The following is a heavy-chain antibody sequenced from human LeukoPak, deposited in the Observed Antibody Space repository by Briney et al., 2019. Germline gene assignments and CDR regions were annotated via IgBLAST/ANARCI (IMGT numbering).Heavy chain of an antibody. CDR2: IYSGGGT. CDR3: ARTRPNSGYDRYYYYMDV. Sequence: GGSLRLSCAASGFTVSSNYTSWVRQAPGKGLEWVSVIYSGGGTYYADSVKGRFTISRDNSKNTLYHQMNSLRAEDTAVYYCARTRPNSGYDRYYYYMDVWGKGTTVTVSS. D-gene: IGHD5-12*01. J-gene: IGHJ6*03. CDR1: GFTVSSNY. V-gene: IGHV3-53*01.